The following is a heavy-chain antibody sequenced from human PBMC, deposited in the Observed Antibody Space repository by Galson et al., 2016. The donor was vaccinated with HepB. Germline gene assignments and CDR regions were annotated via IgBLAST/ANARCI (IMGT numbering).Heavy chain of an antibody. Sequence: SLRLSCAASGFTFSAYWMTWVRQAPGKGLEWVSAISNSGSTTYYADSVKGRFAISRDNSKNTLYLQMNSLRVEDTALYYCAKEFVATGAVVGDYWGQGTLVTVSS. V-gene: IGHV3-23*01. J-gene: IGHJ4*02. CDR2: ISNSGSTT. CDR3: AKEFVATGAVVGDY. CDR1: GFTFSAYW. D-gene: IGHD2-21*01.